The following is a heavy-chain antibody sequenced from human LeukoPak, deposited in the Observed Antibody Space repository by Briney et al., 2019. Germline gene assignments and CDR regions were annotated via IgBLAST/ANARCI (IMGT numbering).Heavy chain of an antibody. CDR3: ARGGAHFEY. V-gene: IGHV3-7*01. CDR2: IKEDGSAK. J-gene: IGHJ4*02. D-gene: IGHD1-26*01. CDR1: GLTFTTYW. Sequence: PGGSLRLSCAASGLTFTTYWMTWVRQAPGRGLEWVANIKEDGSAKYYVDSVKGRFTVSRDNAENSLFLQMNSLRVEDTAVYYCARGGAHFEYWGQGTLVTVSS.